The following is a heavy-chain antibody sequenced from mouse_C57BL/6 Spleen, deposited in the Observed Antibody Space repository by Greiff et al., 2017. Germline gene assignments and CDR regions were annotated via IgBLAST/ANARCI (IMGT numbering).Heavy chain of an antibody. Sequence: VQLQQSGPELVKPGASVKISCKASGYSFTSYYIHWVKQRPGQGLEWIGWIYPGSGNTKYNEKFKGKDTLTADTSSSTAYMQLSSLTSEDSAVYYCAKGLGAWFAYWGQGTLVTVSA. CDR3: AKGLGAWFAY. CDR1: GYSFTSYY. D-gene: IGHD4-1*01. CDR2: IYPGSGNT. J-gene: IGHJ3*01. V-gene: IGHV1-66*01.